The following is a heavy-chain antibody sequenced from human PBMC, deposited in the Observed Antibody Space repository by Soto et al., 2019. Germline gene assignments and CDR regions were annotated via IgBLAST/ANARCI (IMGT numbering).Heavy chain of an antibody. J-gene: IGHJ4*02. V-gene: IGHV3-7*01. CDR1: GFTFNSYW. CDR3: ARGTAFTYPHYFDY. CDR2: IKQDGSEQ. D-gene: IGHD3-10*01. Sequence: EVQLVESGGGLVQPGGSLRLSCAASGFTFNSYWMSWVRQAPGKGLEWVANIKQDGSEQYYVDSVKGRFTISRDNAKNSLYLQMNSLRAEDTAVYYCARGTAFTYPHYFDYWGQGTLVTVSS.